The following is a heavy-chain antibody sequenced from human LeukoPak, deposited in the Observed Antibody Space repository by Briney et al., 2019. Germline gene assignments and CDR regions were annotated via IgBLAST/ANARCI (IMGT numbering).Heavy chain of an antibody. CDR2: IKQDGSEK. Sequence: PGGSLRLSCVASGFNFNTYSMNWVRQAPGKGLEWVANIKQDGSEKYYVDSVKGRFTISRDNAKNSLYLQMNSLRAEDTAVYYCARAGGYYYGMDVWGQGTTVTVSS. CDR3: ARAGGYYYGMDV. J-gene: IGHJ6*02. V-gene: IGHV3-7*01. D-gene: IGHD3-10*01. CDR1: GFNFNTYS.